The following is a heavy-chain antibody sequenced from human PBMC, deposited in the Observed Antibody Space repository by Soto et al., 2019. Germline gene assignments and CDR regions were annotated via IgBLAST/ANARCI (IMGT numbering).Heavy chain of an antibody. J-gene: IGHJ4*02. CDR3: AREGHPRGFFDY. V-gene: IGHV4-34*01. Sequence: SSETLSLTCAVYGGSFSGYYWSWIRQPPGKGLEWIGEINHSGSTNYNPSLKSRVTISVDTPKNQFSLKLSSVTAADTAVYYCAREGHPRGFFDYWGQGTLVTVSS. CDR2: INHSGST. CDR1: GGSFSGYY.